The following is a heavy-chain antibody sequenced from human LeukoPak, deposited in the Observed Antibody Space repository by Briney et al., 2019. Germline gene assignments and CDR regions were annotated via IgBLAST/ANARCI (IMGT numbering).Heavy chain of an antibody. J-gene: IGHJ1*01. D-gene: IGHD6-19*01. CDR1: GFTLSSYE. Sequence: PGGSLRLSCTVSGFTLSSYEMSWIRQAPGKGLEWVSSIDYDGGSGHYADSVKGRFTISRDNSNNTLFLHLNSLRGEDTAVYYCTRNSGWYGLSWGQGTLVTASS. CDR3: TRNSGWYGLS. CDR2: IDYDGGSG. V-gene: IGHV3-23*01.